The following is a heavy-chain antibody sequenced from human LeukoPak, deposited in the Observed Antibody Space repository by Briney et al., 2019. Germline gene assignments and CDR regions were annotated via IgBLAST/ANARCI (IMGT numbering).Heavy chain of an antibody. V-gene: IGHV3-30-3*01. CDR3: ARDLSSTQWLVVPTNYYYYYGMDV. CDR2: ISYDGSNK. D-gene: IGHD6-19*01. Sequence: PERSLRLSCAASGFTFSSYAMHWVRQAPGKGLEWVAVISYDGSNKYYADSVKGRFTISRDNSKNTLYLQMDSLRAEDTAVYYCARDLSSTQWLVVPTNYYYYYGMDVWGQGTTVTVSS. CDR1: GFTFSSYA. J-gene: IGHJ6*02.